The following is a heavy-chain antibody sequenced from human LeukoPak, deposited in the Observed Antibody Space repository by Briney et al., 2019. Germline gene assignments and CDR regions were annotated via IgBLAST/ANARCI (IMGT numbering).Heavy chain of an antibody. D-gene: IGHD4-11*01. CDR2: IYYSGST. V-gene: IGHV4-31*03. Sequence: SETLSLTCTVSGVSISSGGYYWSWIRQHPGKGLEWIGYIYYSGSTYYNPSLKSRVTISVDTSKNQFSLKLSSVTAADTAVYYCARDGSNYGWFDPWGQGTLVTVSS. CDR1: GVSISSGGYY. J-gene: IGHJ5*02. CDR3: ARDGSNYGWFDP.